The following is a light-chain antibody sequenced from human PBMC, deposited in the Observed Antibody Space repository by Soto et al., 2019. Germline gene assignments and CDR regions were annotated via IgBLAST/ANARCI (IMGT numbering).Light chain of an antibody. J-gene: IGKJ3*01. V-gene: IGKV3-20*01. CDR1: QSVSSSY. CDR3: QQYGTSPLFT. CDR2: GAS. Sequence: EIVLTQSPGTLSLSPGERGTHSCRASQSVSSSYLAWYQQKPGQAPRLLIYGASNRASGISDRFSGSGSGTDFTLTISRLEPEDFAVYYCQQYGTSPLFTFGPGTTVDLK.